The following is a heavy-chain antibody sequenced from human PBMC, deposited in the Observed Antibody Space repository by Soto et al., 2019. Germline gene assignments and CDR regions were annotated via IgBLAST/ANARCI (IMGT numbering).Heavy chain of an antibody. CDR3: ARDLGGWPEY. J-gene: IGHJ4*02. Sequence: GGPVKVSFKGSVYAFTSYAMHGVGQSPGQMLEWMGWINAGNGNTKYSQKFQGRVTITRDTSASTAYMELSSLRSEDTAVYYCARDLGGWPEYWGQGTLVTVSS. CDR2: INAGNGNT. V-gene: IGHV1-3*01. CDR1: VYAFTSYA. D-gene: IGHD2-15*01.